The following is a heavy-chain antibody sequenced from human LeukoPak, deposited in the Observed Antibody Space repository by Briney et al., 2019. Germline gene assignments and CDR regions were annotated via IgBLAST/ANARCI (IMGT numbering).Heavy chain of an antibody. V-gene: IGHV4-59*01. CDR3: ARNHVVVTAIRFDP. D-gene: IGHD2-21*02. Sequence: SETLSLTCTVSGGSISSYYWGWIRQPPGKGLEWIGYIYYSGSTNYNPSLKSRVTISLDTSKNQFSLKLSSVTAADTAVYYCARNHVVVTAIRFDPWGQGALVTVSS. J-gene: IGHJ5*02. CDR2: IYYSGST. CDR1: GGSISSYY.